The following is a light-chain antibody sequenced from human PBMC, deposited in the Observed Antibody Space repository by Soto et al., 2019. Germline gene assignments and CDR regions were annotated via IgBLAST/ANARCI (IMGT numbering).Light chain of an antibody. Sequence: EVVLTQSPATLSLSPGERATLSCRASQAVPSYLAWYQQKPGQAPRLLIYDISNRATGIPARFSGSGSGTDFTLTISSLEPEDVAVYYCHQRNSWLRSTFGQGTKLEIK. J-gene: IGKJ2*02. V-gene: IGKV3-11*01. CDR3: HQRNSWLRST. CDR1: QAVPSY. CDR2: DIS.